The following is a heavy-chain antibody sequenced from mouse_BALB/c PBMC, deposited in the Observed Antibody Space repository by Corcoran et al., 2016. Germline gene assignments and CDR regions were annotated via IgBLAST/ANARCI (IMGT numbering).Heavy chain of an antibody. D-gene: IGHD1-1*01. Sequence: EVQLQQSGAEIVNPGASIKLSCTASGFNIKDTYMHWVKQRPEQGLEWIGRIDPANGNTKYDPKFQGKATITADTSSNTAYLQLSSLTSEDTAVYYGARGYGSLAWFAYWGQGTLVTVSA. J-gene: IGHJ3*01. V-gene: IGHV14-3*02. CDR2: IDPANGNT. CDR3: ARGYGSLAWFAY. CDR1: GFNIKDTY.